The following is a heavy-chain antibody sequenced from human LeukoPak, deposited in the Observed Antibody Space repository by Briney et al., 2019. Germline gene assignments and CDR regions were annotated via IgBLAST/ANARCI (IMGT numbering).Heavy chain of an antibody. V-gene: IGHV4-59*08. CDR3: ARHASLDL. CDR1: GGSLTNYY. CDR2: ISYGGST. Sequence: SETLSLTCTVSGGSLTNYYWSWIRQPPGKGLEWIGYISYGGSTYYNPSLKSRVTISVDTSKNQFSLKLSSVTAADTAVYYCARHASLDLWGQGTLVTVSS. J-gene: IGHJ5*02.